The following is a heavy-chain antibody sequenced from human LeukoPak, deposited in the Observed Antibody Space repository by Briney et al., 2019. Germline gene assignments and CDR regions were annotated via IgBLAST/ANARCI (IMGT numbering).Heavy chain of an antibody. CDR1: GASITSSGYY. CDR3: ARGGPATTIDY. D-gene: IGHD1-1*01. V-gene: IGHV3-53*04. CDR2: IYTGGNT. Sequence: ETLSLTCTVSGASITSSGYYWGWIRQPPGKGLEWVSVIYTGGNTYYTDAVKGRFTISRHNSKNTLYLQMNNLRAEDTAVYYCARGGPATTIDYWGRGTLVTVSS. J-gene: IGHJ4*02.